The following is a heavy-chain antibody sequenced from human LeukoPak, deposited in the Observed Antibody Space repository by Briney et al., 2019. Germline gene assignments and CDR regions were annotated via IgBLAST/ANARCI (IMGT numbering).Heavy chain of an antibody. J-gene: IGHJ4*02. CDR3: ASHSIFGVVTSTYYFDY. CDR1: GYTFTSYY. V-gene: IGHV1-2*02. D-gene: IGHD3-3*01. CDR2: INPNSGGT. Sequence: ASVTVSCKASGYTFTSYYMHWVRQAPGQGLEWMGWINPNSGGTNYAQKFQGRVTMTRDTSISTAYMELSRLRSDDTAVYYCASHSIFGVVTSTYYFDYWGQGTLVTVSS.